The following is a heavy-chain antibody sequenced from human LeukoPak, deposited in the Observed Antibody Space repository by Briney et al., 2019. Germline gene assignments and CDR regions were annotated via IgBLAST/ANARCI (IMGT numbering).Heavy chain of an antibody. J-gene: IGHJ3*02. V-gene: IGHV3-21*01. Sequence: PGGSLRLSCAASGFTFSSYAMPWVRQAPGKGLEWVSSISSSSSYIYYADSVKGRFTISRVNAKNSLYLQMNSLRAEDTAVYYCARESGDPTKDAFDIWGQGTMVTVSS. CDR2: ISSSSSYI. D-gene: IGHD4-17*01. CDR1: GFTFSSYA. CDR3: ARESGDPTKDAFDI.